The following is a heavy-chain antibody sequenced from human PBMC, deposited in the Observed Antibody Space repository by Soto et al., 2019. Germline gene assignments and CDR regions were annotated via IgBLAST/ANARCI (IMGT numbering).Heavy chain of an antibody. D-gene: IGHD6-19*01. CDR1: GFTFSSYA. J-gene: IGHJ4*02. V-gene: IGHV3-30-3*01. CDR2: ISYDGSNK. Sequence: QVQLVESGGGVVQPGRSLRLSCAASGFTFSSYAMHWVRQAPGKGLEWVAVISYDGSNKYYADSVKGRFTISRDNSKNTLYLQMTSLRAEDTAVYYCARRVSGWHFDYWGQGTLVTVS. CDR3: ARRVSGWHFDY.